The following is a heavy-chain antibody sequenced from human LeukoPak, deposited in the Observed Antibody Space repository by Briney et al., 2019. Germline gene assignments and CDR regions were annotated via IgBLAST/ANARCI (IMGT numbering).Heavy chain of an antibody. CDR3: ARPATVGAPGAFDI. J-gene: IGHJ3*02. Sequence: ASVKVSCKASGYTFTGYYMHWVRQAPGQGLEWMGWISPYNGDTNYAENLQGRVTMTTDTSTTTAYMELRSLRSDDTAVYYCARPATVGAPGAFDIWGQGTMVTVSS. D-gene: IGHD1-26*01. CDR1: GYTFTGYY. V-gene: IGHV1-18*04. CDR2: ISPYNGDT.